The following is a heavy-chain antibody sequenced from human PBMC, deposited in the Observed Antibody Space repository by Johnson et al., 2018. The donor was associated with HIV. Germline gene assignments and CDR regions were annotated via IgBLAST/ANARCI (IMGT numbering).Heavy chain of an antibody. Sequence: VQLVESGGGVVRPGASLRLSCAASGFSYDDYAMRWVRQDPGKGLEWVSSINWNGGSTYYADSVKGRFTISRDNSKNTLYLQMNSLRVEDTAVYYCASEVRGVLDIWGQGTMVTVSS. D-gene: IGHD3-10*01. CDR2: INWNGGST. CDR1: GFSYDDYA. J-gene: IGHJ3*02. V-gene: IGHV3-20*04. CDR3: ASEVRGVLDI.